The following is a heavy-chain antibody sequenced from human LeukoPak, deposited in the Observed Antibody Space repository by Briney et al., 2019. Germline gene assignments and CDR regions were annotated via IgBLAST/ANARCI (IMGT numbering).Heavy chain of an antibody. CDR1: GYTFTSYG. CDR2: ISAYNGNT. CDR3: ARDPEVASSVRNQNWFDP. Sequence: ASVKVSCKASGYTFTSYGISWVRQAPGQGLEWMGWISAYNGNTNYAQKLQGGVTMTTDTSTSTAYMELRSLRSDDTAVYYCARDPEVASSVRNQNWFDPWGQGTLVTVSS. D-gene: IGHD6-19*01. J-gene: IGHJ5*02. V-gene: IGHV1-18*01.